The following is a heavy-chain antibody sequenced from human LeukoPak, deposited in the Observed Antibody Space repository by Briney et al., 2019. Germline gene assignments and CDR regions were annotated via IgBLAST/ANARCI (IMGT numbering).Heavy chain of an antibody. CDR2: IRYDGSNK. CDR3: AKDSVPPNAPYYFDY. V-gene: IGHV3-30*02. D-gene: IGHD2-8*01. J-gene: IGHJ4*02. Sequence: GGSLRLSCAASGFTFSSYGMHWVCQDPGKGLEWVAFIRYDGSNKYYADSVKGRFTISRDNSKNTLYLQMNSLRAEDTAVYYCAKDSVPPNAPYYFDYWGQGTLVTVSS. CDR1: GFTFSSYG.